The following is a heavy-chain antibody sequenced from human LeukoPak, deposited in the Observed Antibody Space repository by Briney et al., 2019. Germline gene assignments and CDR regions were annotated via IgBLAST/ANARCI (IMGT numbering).Heavy chain of an antibody. Sequence: ASEKVSCKASGYTFTGYYMHWVRQAPGQGLEWMGWINPNSGGTYYAQKFQGRVTMTSDTSISTAYMELSRLRSDNTAVYYCARDLYGGTSATFDYWGQGTLVTVSS. CDR3: ARDLYGGTSATFDY. D-gene: IGHD4-23*01. CDR2: INPNSGGT. V-gene: IGHV1-2*02. J-gene: IGHJ4*02. CDR1: GYTFTGYY.